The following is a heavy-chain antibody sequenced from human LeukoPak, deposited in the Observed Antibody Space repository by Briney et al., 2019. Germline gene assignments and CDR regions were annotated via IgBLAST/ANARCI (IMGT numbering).Heavy chain of an antibody. Sequence: GGSLRLSCAASGFTFSSYGMHWVRQAPGKGLEWVAVISYDGSNKYYADSVKGRFTISRDNSKNTLYLQMNSLRAEDTAVYYCAKVLTQANDGDYWGQGTLATVSS. D-gene: IGHD2-8*01. CDR1: GFTFSSYG. CDR3: AKVLTQANDGDY. CDR2: ISYDGSNK. J-gene: IGHJ4*02. V-gene: IGHV3-30*18.